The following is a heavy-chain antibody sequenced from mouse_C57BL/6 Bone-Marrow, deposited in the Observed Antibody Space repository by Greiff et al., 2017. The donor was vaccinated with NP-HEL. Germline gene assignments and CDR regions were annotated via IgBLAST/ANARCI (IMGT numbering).Heavy chain of an antibody. CDR1: GYTFTSYW. Sequence: QVQLQQPGAELVKPGASVKLSCKASGYTFTSYWMQWVKQRPGQGLEWIGEIDPSDSSTTYNQKFKGKATLTVDTSSSTAYMQRSSLISENSAVYYGARVGYYWYIDVWGTGTTVTVSS. D-gene: IGHD2-2*01. V-gene: IGHV1-50*01. CDR2: IDPSDSST. CDR3: ARVGYYWYIDV. J-gene: IGHJ1*03.